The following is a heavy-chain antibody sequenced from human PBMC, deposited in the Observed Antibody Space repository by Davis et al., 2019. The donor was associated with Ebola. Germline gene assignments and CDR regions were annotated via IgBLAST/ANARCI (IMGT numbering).Heavy chain of an antibody. CDR3: ARDRGVDGYNFEKYYYFGMDV. J-gene: IGHJ6*02. D-gene: IGHD5-24*01. CDR2: IKPDGSEK. CDR1: GSSFSTSW. V-gene: IGHV3-7*01. Sequence: GGSLRLSCEASGSSFSTSWMNWVRQAPGKGLEWLANIKPDGSEKNYVDSVKGRFAISRDNAKNSLYLQMNSLRAEDTAVYYCARDRGVDGYNFEKYYYFGMDVWGQGTTVTVSS.